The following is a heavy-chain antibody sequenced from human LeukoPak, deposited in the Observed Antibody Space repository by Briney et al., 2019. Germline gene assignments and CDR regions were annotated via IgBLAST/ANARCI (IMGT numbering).Heavy chain of an antibody. Sequence: PGGSLRLSCAASGFTFSSYSMNWVRQAPGKGLEWVSSITSSSSYIYYAGSVKGRFTISRDNSKNTLYLQMNSLRAEDTAVYYCAGVHYDSSGYYDYYYMDVWGKGTTVTISS. CDR2: ITSSSSYI. J-gene: IGHJ6*03. V-gene: IGHV3-21*04. CDR3: AGVHYDSSGYYDYYYMDV. D-gene: IGHD3-22*01. CDR1: GFTFSSYS.